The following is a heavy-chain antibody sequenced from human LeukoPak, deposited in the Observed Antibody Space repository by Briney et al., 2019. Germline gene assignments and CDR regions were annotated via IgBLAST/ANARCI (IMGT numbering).Heavy chain of an antibody. D-gene: IGHD3-10*01. V-gene: IGHV1-18*01. J-gene: IGHJ5*02. CDR3: AREDGWFGELIRFDP. Sequence: ASVKVSCKASGYTFTSYGISWVRQAPGQGLEWMGWISAYNGNTNYAQKLQGRVTMTTATSTSTAYMELRSLRSDDTAVYYCAREDGWFGELIRFDPWGQGTLVTVSS. CDR2: ISAYNGNT. CDR1: GYTFTSYG.